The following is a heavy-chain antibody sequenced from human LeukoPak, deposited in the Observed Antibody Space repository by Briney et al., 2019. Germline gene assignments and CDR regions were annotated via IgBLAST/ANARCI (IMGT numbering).Heavy chain of an antibody. J-gene: IGHJ3*02. CDR1: GFTFSSYW. CDR3: ARDSGYNAFDI. Sequence: GGSLRLSCAASGFTFSSYWMSWVRQAPGKGLEWVANIKQDGSEKYYVDSVKGRFTISRDNAKNSLYLQMNSLRADDTAVYYCARDSGYNAFDIWGQGTMVTVSS. D-gene: IGHD5-12*01. V-gene: IGHV3-7*01. CDR2: IKQDGSEK.